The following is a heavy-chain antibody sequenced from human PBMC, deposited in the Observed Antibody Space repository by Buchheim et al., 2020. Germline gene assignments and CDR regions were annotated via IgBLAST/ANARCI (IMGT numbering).Heavy chain of an antibody. CDR1: GGSISSGGYS. Sequence: QLQLQESGSGLVKPSQTLSLTCAVSGGSISSGGYSWSWIRQPPGKGLEWIGYIYHSGGTYYNPSLKGRVTISVERYKKQFSLKLSSVTAADTAVYYCARGLARPPVTSTPFDYWGQGTL. D-gene: IGHD6-6*01. V-gene: IGHV4-30-2*01. CDR2: IYHSGGT. CDR3: ARGLARPPVTSTPFDY. J-gene: IGHJ4*02.